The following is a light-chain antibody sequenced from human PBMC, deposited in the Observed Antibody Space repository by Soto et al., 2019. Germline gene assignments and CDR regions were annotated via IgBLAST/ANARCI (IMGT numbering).Light chain of an antibody. CDR2: GAS. V-gene: IGKV3-20*01. J-gene: IGKJ3*01. CDR3: QQYGRSPLT. CDR1: QSVSSGY. Sequence: EIVLTQSPGTLSLSPGERATLSCRASQSVSSGYLAWYQQKPGQAPRLLIYGASSRATGIPDRFSGSGSGTDFTLTISRLEPEDFAVYYCQQYGRSPLTFGPGTKVNIK.